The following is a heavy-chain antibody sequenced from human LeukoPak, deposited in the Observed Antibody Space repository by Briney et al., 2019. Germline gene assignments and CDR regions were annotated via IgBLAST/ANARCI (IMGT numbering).Heavy chain of an antibody. CDR2: IGVSGRTI. J-gene: IGHJ4*02. D-gene: IGHD1-14*01. CDR3: AKLDGITGLDY. CDR1: GFTFSSYE. Sequence: PGGSLRLSCAASGFTFSSYEMNWVRQAPGKGLEWVSYIGVSGRTINYADSVKGRFTISRDNAKNSLYLQMNSLRAEDTDVYYCAKLDGITGLDYWGQGTLVTVSS. V-gene: IGHV3-48*03.